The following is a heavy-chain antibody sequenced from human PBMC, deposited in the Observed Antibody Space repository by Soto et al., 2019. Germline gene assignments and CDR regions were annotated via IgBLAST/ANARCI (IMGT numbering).Heavy chain of an antibody. CDR2: ISTSSSTI. CDR1: GFTFSTYS. J-gene: IGHJ6*02. CDR3: ARDPTDTAMHYYYYGMDV. V-gene: IGHV3-48*02. D-gene: IGHD5-18*01. Sequence: GSLRLSCAASGFTFSTYSMNWVRQAPGKGLEWVSYISTSSSTISYADSVKGRFTISRENAKNSVYLQMNSLRDEDTAVYYCARDPTDTAMHYYYYGMDVWGQGTTVTVSS.